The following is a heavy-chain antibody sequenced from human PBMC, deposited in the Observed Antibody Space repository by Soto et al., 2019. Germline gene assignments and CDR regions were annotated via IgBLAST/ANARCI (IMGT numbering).Heavy chain of an antibody. V-gene: IGHV3-7*01. Sequence: PGGSLRLSCAASGFTFSNYAMTWVRQAPGKGLEWVANIKQDGSEKYYVDSVKGRYTISRDNAKNSLYLQMNSLRAEDTAVYYCARDTGSSGWYGGAYFDYWGQGTLVTVSS. CDR3: ARDTGSSGWYGGAYFDY. J-gene: IGHJ4*02. CDR2: IKQDGSEK. CDR1: GFTFSNYA. D-gene: IGHD6-19*01.